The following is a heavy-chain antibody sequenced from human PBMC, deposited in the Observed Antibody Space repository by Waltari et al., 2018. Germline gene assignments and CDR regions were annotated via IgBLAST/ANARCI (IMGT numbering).Heavy chain of an antibody. Sequence: QGQLQESGSGLVKLSGTLSVTCAVSGASISVTYWWSWVRQPPGKCLEWMGQIQGSRRSNYDPSLESLVTVSIDTSNNHFSLKVTSATAADTAVFYCALDRGRGLYLDSWGQGTLVTVSP. J-gene: IGHJ4*02. V-gene: IGHV4-4*02. CDR1: GASISVTYW. CDR3: ALDRGRGLYLDS. D-gene: IGHD2-15*01. CDR2: IQGSRRS.